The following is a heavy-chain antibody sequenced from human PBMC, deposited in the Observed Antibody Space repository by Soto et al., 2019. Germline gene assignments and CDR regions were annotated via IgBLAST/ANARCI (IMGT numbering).Heavy chain of an antibody. V-gene: IGHV1-18*01. CDR3: PRGDTMVARSDDAFDI. J-gene: IGHJ3*02. CDR1: GYTFTSYG. Sequence: ASVKVSCKASGYTFTSYGISWVRQAPGQGLEWMGWISAYNGNTNYAQKLQGRVTMTTDTSTSTAYMELRSLRSDDTAVYYCPRGDTMVARSDDAFDIWGQGTMVTVSS. CDR2: ISAYNGNT. D-gene: IGHD3-10*01.